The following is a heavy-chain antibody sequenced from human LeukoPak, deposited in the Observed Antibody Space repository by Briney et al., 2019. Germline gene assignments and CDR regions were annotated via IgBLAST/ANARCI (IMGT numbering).Heavy chain of an antibody. Sequence: PSETLSLTCTVSGGSISSSSYYWGWIRQPPGKGLEWIGSIYYSGSTYYNPSLKSRVTISVDTSKNQFSLKLSSVTAADTAVYYCARGRAAPGIGITMVRGVIVSARFGYFDYWGQGTLVTVSS. J-gene: IGHJ4*02. CDR2: IYYSGST. D-gene: IGHD3-10*01. CDR1: GGSISSSSYY. CDR3: ARGRAAPGIGITMVRGVIVSARFGYFDY. V-gene: IGHV4-39*01.